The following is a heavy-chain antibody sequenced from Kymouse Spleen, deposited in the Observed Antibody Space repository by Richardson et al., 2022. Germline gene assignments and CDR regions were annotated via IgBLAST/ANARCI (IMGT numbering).Heavy chain of an antibody. CDR2: IWYDGSNK. CDR3: ARDLDSSSHFDY. V-gene: IGHV3-33*01. J-gene: IGHJ4*02. Sequence: QVQLVESGGGVVQPGRSLRLSCAASGFTFSSYGMHWVRQAPGKGLEWVAVIWYDGSNKYYADSVKGRFTISRDNSKNTLYLQMNSLRAEDTAVYYCARDLDSSSHFDYWGQGTLVTVSS. D-gene: IGHD6-6*01. CDR1: GFTFSSYG.